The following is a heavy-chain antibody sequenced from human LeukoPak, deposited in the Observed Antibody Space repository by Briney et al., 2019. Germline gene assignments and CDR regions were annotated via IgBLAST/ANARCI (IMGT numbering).Heavy chain of an antibody. Sequence: SETLSLTCAVYGGSFSGYYWSWIRQPPGKGLEWIGYIYYSESTNYNPSLKSRVTISTDTSKSQFSLNLHSVTAEDTGIYYCARGRCRNSGCRPYFDYWGQGTQVTVSS. CDR1: GGSFSGYY. CDR3: ARGRCRNSGCRPYFDY. J-gene: IGHJ4*02. D-gene: IGHD2/OR15-2a*01. CDR2: IYYSEST. V-gene: IGHV4-59*01.